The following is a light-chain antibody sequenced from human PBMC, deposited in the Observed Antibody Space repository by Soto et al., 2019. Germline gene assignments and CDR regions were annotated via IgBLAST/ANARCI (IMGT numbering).Light chain of an antibody. CDR2: GVS. V-gene: IGKV3-20*01. CDR3: QQSDTSPYT. J-gene: IGKJ2*01. CDR1: RTVSSTN. Sequence: EIVLTQSPGTLSLSPGERATLSCRASRTVSSTNLAWYQQKPGQAPRLLIYGVSGRATGTPDRFSGSGSGTNSTLTISRLEPEDVALYYCQQSDTSPYTFGHGTKLGIK.